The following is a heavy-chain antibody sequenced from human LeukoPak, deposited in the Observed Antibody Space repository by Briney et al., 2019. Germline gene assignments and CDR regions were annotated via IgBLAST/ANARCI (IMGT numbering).Heavy chain of an antibody. Sequence: KSGGSLRLSCAASGFTFSNAWMSWVRQAPGKGLDWVGRIKSKTDGGTTGYAAPVKGRFTISRDDSKNTLYLQMNSLKTEDTAVYYCTTDRGDYGSGSYEIYYYYMDVWGKGTTVTVSS. CDR2: IKSKTDGGTT. CDR1: GFTFSNAW. J-gene: IGHJ6*03. V-gene: IGHV3-15*01. D-gene: IGHD3-10*01. CDR3: TTDRGDYGSGSYEIYYYYMDV.